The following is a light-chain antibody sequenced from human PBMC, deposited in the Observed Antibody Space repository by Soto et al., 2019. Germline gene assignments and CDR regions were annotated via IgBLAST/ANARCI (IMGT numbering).Light chain of an antibody. V-gene: IGKV3-15*01. CDR1: QSVSSD. Sequence: EIVMTQSPATLSLSPEERATLSCRASQSVSSDFAWYQQKPGQAPRLLIYGASTRGTGIPARFSGSGSGTEFTLTISSLQSEDFAVYYCQQYHNWPATFGQGTKLEIK. CDR2: GAS. J-gene: IGKJ2*01. CDR3: QQYHNWPAT.